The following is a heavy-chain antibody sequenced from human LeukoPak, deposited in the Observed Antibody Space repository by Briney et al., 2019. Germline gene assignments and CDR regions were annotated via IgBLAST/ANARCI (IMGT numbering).Heavy chain of an antibody. CDR2: IKEDGSAK. D-gene: IGHD3-16*02. J-gene: IGHJ4*02. CDR1: GFTFSSHW. CDR3: AQIWGSYPKGDY. V-gene: IGHV3-7*01. Sequence: PGGSLRLSCAASGFTFSSHWMSWVRQAPGKGLEWVANIKEDGSAKYYVGSVKGRFTIPRDNAKNSLYLQMNSLRAEDTAVYYCAQIWGSYPKGDYWGQGTLVTVSS.